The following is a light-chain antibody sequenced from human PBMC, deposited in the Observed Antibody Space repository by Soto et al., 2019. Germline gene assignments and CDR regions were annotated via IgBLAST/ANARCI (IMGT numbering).Light chain of an antibody. CDR2: AAS. CDR1: QGISNY. CDR3: QKYNGSPRT. V-gene: IGKV1-27*01. Sequence: DIQMTQSPSSLSASVGDRVTMTCRASQGISNYLAWYQQKPGKVPKLLIDAASTSQSGVPSRFSGSGSGTDFTLTISSLQPEDVATYFCQKYNGSPRTFGQGTNVEIK. J-gene: IGKJ1*01.